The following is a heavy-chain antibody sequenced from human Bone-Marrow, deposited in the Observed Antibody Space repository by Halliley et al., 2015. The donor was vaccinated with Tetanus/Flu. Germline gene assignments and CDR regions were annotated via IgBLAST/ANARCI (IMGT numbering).Heavy chain of an antibody. Sequence: EGGAVMSYGESSENYADSVKGRLTSSGDNSKNTVYLKMNSLRTEDTAVYSWARAATVVDTLDSWGQGTLVTVSS. CDR3: ARAATVVDTLDS. CDR2: MSYGESSE. J-gene: IGHJ4*02. D-gene: IGHD4-17*01. V-gene: IGHV3-30-3*01.